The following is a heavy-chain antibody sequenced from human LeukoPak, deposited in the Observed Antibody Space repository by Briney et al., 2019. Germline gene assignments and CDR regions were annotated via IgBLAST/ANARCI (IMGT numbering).Heavy chain of an antibody. V-gene: IGHV3-30*04. Sequence: GGSLRLSCAASGFTFSSYAMHWVRQAPGKGLEWVAVISYDGSNKYYADSVKGRFTISRDNSKNTLYLKMNSLRAEDTAVYYCARGEGWWGGTYYHYGMDVWGQGTTVTVSS. J-gene: IGHJ6*02. CDR2: ISYDGSNK. D-gene: IGHD2-15*01. CDR3: ARGEGWWGGTYYHYGMDV. CDR1: GFTFSSYA.